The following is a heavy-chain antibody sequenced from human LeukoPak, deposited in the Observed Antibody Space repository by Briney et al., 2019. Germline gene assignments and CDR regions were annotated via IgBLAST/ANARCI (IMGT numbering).Heavy chain of an antibody. Sequence: GGSLRLSCAASGFTFSSYEMNWVRQAPGKGLEWVSYISSSGSTIYYADSVKGRSTISRDNAKNSLYLQMNSLRAEDTAVYYCARAAYEFDYWGQGTLVTVSS. D-gene: IGHD5-12*01. CDR1: GFTFSSYE. CDR2: ISSSGSTI. V-gene: IGHV3-48*03. J-gene: IGHJ4*02. CDR3: ARAAYEFDY.